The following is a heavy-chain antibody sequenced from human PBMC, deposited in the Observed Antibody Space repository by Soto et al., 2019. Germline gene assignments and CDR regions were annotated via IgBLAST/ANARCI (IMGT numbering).Heavy chain of an antibody. CDR3: ARDPWFGETNGPADHYYYYGMDV. Sequence: QVQLVESGGGVVRPGRSLRLSCAASGFTFSSYGMHWVRQAPGKGLEWVAVIWYDGSNKYYADSVKGRFTISRDNSKNTLYLQMNSLRAEDTAVYYCARDPWFGETNGPADHYYYYGMDVWGQGTTVTVSS. J-gene: IGHJ6*02. CDR1: GFTFSSYG. V-gene: IGHV3-33*01. CDR2: IWYDGSNK. D-gene: IGHD3-10*01.